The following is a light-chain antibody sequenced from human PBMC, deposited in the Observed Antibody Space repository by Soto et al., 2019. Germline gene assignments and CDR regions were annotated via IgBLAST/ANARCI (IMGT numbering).Light chain of an antibody. J-gene: IGLJ2*01. V-gene: IGLV2-14*03. CDR3: TSYTSTSTHVL. CDR2: DVN. Sequence: QSALTQPASVSGSPGQSIAISCTGTSSDVGGYNYVSWYQQHPGKAPKLMIYDVNNRPSGVSDRFSGSKSANTASLTISGLQPDDEADYYRTSYTSTSTHVLFGGGTKLTVL. CDR1: SSDVGGYNY.